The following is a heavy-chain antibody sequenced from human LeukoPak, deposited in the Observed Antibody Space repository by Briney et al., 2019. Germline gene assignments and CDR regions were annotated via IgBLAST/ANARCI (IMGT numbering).Heavy chain of an antibody. CDR2: INHSGST. J-gene: IGHJ4*02. D-gene: IGHD5-18*01. CDR3: ARRAWGYSYGFTFDY. V-gene: IGHV4-34*01. Sequence: SETLSLTCAVYGGSFSGYYWSWIRQPPGKGLEWIGEINHSGSTNYNPSLKSRVTISVDTSKNQFSLKLSSVTAADTAVYYCARRAWGYSYGFTFDYWGQGTLVTVSS. CDR1: GGSFSGYY.